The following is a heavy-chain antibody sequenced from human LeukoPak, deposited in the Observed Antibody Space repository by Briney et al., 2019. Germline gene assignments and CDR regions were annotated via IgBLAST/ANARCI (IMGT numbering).Heavy chain of an antibody. CDR3: ATQYGDY. V-gene: IGHV1-24*01. Sequence: ASVKVSCKVSGYTLIELSMHWVRQAPGRGLEWMGGFDPEDGEPIYAQEFQGRVTMSEDTSTDTAYMELSSLTSEDTSVYYCATQYGDYWGQGTLVTVSS. D-gene: IGHD4-17*01. J-gene: IGHJ4*02. CDR1: GYTLIELS. CDR2: FDPEDGEP.